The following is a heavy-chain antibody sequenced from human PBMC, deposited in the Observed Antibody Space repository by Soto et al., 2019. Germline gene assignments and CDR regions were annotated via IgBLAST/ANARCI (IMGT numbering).Heavy chain of an antibody. V-gene: IGHV3-30*18. CDR2: ISYDGSNK. CDR1: GFTFSSYG. D-gene: IGHD3-22*01. Sequence: QVPLVESGGGVVQPGRSLRLSCAASGFTFSSYGMHWVRQAPGKGLEWVAVISYDGSNKYYADSVKGRFTISRDNSKNTLYLQMNSLRAEDTAVYYCAKDYYDSSGPFDYWGQGTLVTVSS. J-gene: IGHJ4*02. CDR3: AKDYYDSSGPFDY.